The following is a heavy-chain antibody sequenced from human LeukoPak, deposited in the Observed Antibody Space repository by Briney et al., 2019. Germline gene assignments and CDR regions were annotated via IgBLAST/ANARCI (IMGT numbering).Heavy chain of an antibody. D-gene: IGHD1-26*01. J-gene: IGHJ4*02. CDR1: GFTFSTYA. CDR2: ISADGGYT. CDR3: AKAGMGQYGPGAPT. Sequence: GGSLTLSCPASGFTFSTYAMNWFRHAPGKWMEWVSAISADGGYTFYADSVKGRFTMSRDNSGNTLFLQMTSLRADDTAVYYCAKAGMGQYGPGAPTWGQGTLVTVSS. V-gene: IGHV3-23*01.